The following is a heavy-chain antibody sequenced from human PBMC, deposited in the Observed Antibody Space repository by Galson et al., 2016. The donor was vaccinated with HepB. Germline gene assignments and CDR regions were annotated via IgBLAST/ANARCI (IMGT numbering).Heavy chain of an antibody. V-gene: IGHV4-59*01. Sequence: LRLSCAASAFTFNSYWMSWVRQPPGKGLEWIGYIYYSGSTYYNPSLKSRVTISVDTSKNQFSLKLSSVTAADTAVYYCARARYSSGLYNWFDPWGQGTLVTVSS. CDR1: AFTFNSYW. D-gene: IGHD6-19*01. J-gene: IGHJ5*02. CDR2: IYYSGST. CDR3: ARARYSSGLYNWFDP.